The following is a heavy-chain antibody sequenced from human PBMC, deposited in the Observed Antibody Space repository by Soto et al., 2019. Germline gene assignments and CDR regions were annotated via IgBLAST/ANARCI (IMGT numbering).Heavy chain of an antibody. CDR2: ILPIFGTA. CDR1: GGTFSSYA. J-gene: IGHJ3*02. CDR3: ARSADRLLGDAFDI. Sequence: GASGKVSCKGSGGTFSSYAICWVRLEPGQGLEWMGGILPIFGTANYAQKFQARVTITADESTSTAYMELSSLRSEDTVVYYCARSADRLLGDAFDIWGQGKMVTVSS. V-gene: IGHV1-69*01. D-gene: IGHD1-26*01.